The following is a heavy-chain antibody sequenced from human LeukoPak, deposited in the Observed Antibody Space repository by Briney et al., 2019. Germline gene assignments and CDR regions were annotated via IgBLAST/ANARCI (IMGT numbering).Heavy chain of an antibody. V-gene: IGHV1-69*04. CDR1: GGTFSSYA. D-gene: IGHD5/OR15-5a*01. Sequence: GSSVKVSCKASGGTFSSYAISWVRQAPGQGLEWMGRIIPILGIANYAQKFQGRVTITADKSTSTAYMELSSLRSEDTAVYYCARGRGYSVYDYEDYWGQGTLVTVSS. CDR2: IIPILGIA. CDR3: ARGRGYSVYDYEDY. J-gene: IGHJ4*02.